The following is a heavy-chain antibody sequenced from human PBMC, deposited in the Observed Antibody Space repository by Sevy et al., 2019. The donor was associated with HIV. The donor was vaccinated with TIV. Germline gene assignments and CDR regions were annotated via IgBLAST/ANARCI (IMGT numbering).Heavy chain of an antibody. D-gene: IGHD3-22*01. CDR2: ISAYNGNT. CDR3: ARGAGRYYDSSGYPDAFDI. CDR1: GYTFTSYG. J-gene: IGHJ3*02. V-gene: IGHV1-18*01. Sequence: ASVKVSCKASGYTFTSYGTSWVRQAPGQGLEWMGWISAYNGNTNYAQKLQGRVTMTTDTSTSTAYMELRSLRSDDTAVYYCARGAGRYYDSSGYPDAFDIWGQGTMVTVSS.